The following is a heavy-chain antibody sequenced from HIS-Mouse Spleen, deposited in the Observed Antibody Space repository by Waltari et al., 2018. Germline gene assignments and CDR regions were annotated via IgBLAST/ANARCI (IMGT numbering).Heavy chain of an antibody. CDR3: ASQSYYDFWSGYAFDI. V-gene: IGHV3-53*02. D-gene: IGHD3-3*01. CDR2: IYSGGST. CDR1: GFTVSRNY. J-gene: IGHJ3*02. Sequence: EVQLVETGGGLIQPGGSLGLSCAASGFTVSRNYMSWVRQAPGKGLEWVSVIYSGGSTYYADSVKGRFTISRDNSKNTLYLQMNSLRAEDTAVYYCASQSYYDFWSGYAFDIWGQGTMVTVSS.